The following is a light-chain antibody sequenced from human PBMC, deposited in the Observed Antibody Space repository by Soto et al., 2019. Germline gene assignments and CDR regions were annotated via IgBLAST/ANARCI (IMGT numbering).Light chain of an antibody. CDR2: GAS. CDR3: QQYGSSPLIT. J-gene: IGKJ4*01. CDR1: QSVSSSY. V-gene: IGKV3-20*01. Sequence: EIVLTQAPCTLSMSPGERATVSCRASQSVSSSYLAWYQQKPGQPPRLLIYGASSRATGIPDRFSGSGSGTDFTLTISRLEPEDFAVYDCQQYGSSPLITFGG.